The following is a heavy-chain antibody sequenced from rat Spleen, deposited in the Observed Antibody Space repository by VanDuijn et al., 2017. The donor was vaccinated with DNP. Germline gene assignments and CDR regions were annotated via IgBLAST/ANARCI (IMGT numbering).Heavy chain of an antibody. J-gene: IGHJ2*01. D-gene: IGHD1-4*01. CDR1: GYSITTNY. CDR2: ISFSGST. CDR3: ARYSPLRVWDY. Sequence: EVQLQESGPGLVKPSQSLSLTCSVTGYSITTNYWGWVRKFPGNKMEYIGHISFSGSTNYNPSLKSQISITRDTSKNQFFLHLNSVTTEDTATYYCARYSPLRVWDYWGQGVTVTVSS. V-gene: IGHV3-1*01.